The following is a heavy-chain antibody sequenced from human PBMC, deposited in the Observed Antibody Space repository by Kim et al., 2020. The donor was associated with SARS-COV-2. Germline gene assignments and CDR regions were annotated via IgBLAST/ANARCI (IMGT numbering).Heavy chain of an antibody. J-gene: IGHJ3*02. Sequence: YAVSGKSRITINPATSKNQFSLQLNSVTPEDTAVYYCARVDAGRDAFDIWGQGTMVTVSS. CDR3: ARVDAGRDAFDI. V-gene: IGHV6-1*01. D-gene: IGHD6-13*01.